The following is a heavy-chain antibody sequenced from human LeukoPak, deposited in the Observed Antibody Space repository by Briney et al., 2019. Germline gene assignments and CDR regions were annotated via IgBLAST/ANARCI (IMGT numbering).Heavy chain of an antibody. Sequence: SETLSLTCTVSGGSISSYYWSWIRQPPGKGLEWIGYIYYSGSTNYNPSLKSRVTISVDTSKDQFSLKLSSVTAADTAVYYCARLLTTLDYWGQGTLVTVSS. J-gene: IGHJ4*02. CDR3: ARLLTTLDY. CDR1: GGSISSYY. CDR2: IYYSGST. V-gene: IGHV4-59*08. D-gene: IGHD3-16*01.